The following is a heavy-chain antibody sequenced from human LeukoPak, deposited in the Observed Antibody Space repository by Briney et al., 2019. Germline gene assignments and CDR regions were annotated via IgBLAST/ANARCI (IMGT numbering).Heavy chain of an antibody. D-gene: IGHD4-17*01. J-gene: IGHJ3*02. CDR1: GFTFSSYG. CDR2: ISYDGSNK. V-gene: IGHV3-30*18. CDR3: VKGRVPGTVTTTYDAFDI. Sequence: PGGSLRLSCVASGFTFSSYGMHWVRQAPGKGLEWVAVISYDGSNKNYVDSVKGRFTISRDNSKNTLFLQMNSLRAEDTAVYYCVKGRVPGTVTTTYDAFDIWGQGTMVTVSS.